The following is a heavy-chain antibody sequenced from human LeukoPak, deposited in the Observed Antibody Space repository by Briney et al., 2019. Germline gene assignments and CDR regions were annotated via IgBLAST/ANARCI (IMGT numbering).Heavy chain of an antibody. CDR3: ANRDSTNYDSSGYYRDAFDI. J-gene: IGHJ3*02. CDR1: GFTFSSYA. CDR2: ISGSGGST. D-gene: IGHD3-22*01. V-gene: IGHV3-23*01. Sequence: GGSLRLSCAASGFTFSSYAMSWVRQAPGKGLEWVSAISGSGGSTYYADSVKGRFTISRDNSKNTLYLQMNSLRAEDTAVYYCANRDSTNYDSSGYYRDAFDIWGQGTMVTVSS.